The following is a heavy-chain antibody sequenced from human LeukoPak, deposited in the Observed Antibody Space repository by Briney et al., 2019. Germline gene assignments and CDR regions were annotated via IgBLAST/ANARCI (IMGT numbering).Heavy chain of an antibody. CDR1: GGSMNMNY. J-gene: IGHJ4*02. CDR3: ARSKWLRSPFDY. D-gene: IGHD5-12*01. V-gene: IGHV4-39*01. Sequence: PSETLSLTCTVSGGSMNMNYWSWIRQPPGKGLEWIGSIYYSGSTYYNPSLKSRVTISVDTSKNQFSLKLSSVTAADTAVYYCARSKWLRSPFDYWGQGTLVTVSS. CDR2: IYYSGST.